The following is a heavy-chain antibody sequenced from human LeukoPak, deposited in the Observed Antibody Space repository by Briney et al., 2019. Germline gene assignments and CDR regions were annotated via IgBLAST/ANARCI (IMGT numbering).Heavy chain of an antibody. CDR2: IYSGGST. J-gene: IGHJ6*03. V-gene: IGHV3-53*01. D-gene: IGHD3-16*01. Sequence: GGSLRLSCAASGFTVTSNYMSWVRQAPGKGLEWVSVIYSGGSTYYADSVMGRFTISRDNSKNTLYLQMNSLRAEDTAVYYCARIDYGGGYYYYYYYYMDVWGKGTTVTVSS. CDR3: ARIDYGGGYYYYYYYYMDV. CDR1: GFTVTSNY.